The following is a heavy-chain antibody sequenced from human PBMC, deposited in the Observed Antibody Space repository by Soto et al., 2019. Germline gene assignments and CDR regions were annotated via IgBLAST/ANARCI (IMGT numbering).Heavy chain of an antibody. V-gene: IGHV4-31*03. D-gene: IGHD1-1*01. J-gene: IGHJ4*02. CDR3: ASGHDAYKVRY. CDR1: GGSISSGGTGSY. Sequence: QVQLQESGPGLVKPSQTLSLTCTVSGGSISSGGTGSYWTWIRQLPGKGLEWIGYIYYTGNTYYNPSLKSRPPISIDTSENQFSLKLTSVTAAATAVYFCASGHDAYKVRYWGQGTLVTVSS. CDR2: IYYTGNT.